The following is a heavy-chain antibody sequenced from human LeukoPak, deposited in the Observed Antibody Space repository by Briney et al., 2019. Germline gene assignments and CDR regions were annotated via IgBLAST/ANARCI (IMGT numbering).Heavy chain of an antibody. V-gene: IGHV4-4*07. CDR2: IRSSGST. D-gene: IGHD6-6*01. CDR3: AREGRSGSSGF. CDR1: GGSISDYY. Sequence: TPSETLSLTCTVSGGSISDYYWTWIRQPAGKGLEWIGRIRSSGSTNYNPSHQSRVTMSVDTSKNQFSLRLNSVTAADTAVYYCAREGRSGSSGFWGQGILVTVSS. J-gene: IGHJ4*02.